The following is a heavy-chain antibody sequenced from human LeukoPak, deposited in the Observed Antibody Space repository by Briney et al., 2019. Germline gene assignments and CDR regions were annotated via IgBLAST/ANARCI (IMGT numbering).Heavy chain of an antibody. Sequence: ASVKVSCKASGYTFTGYYMHWVRQAPGQGLEWMGWINPNSGGTNYAQKFQGRVTMTRDTSISTAYMELSRLRSDDTAVYYCAIAAAGPMPNFDYWGQGTLVTVSS. D-gene: IGHD6-13*01. CDR1: GYTFTGYY. J-gene: IGHJ4*02. CDR2: INPNSGGT. CDR3: AIAAAGPMPNFDY. V-gene: IGHV1-2*02.